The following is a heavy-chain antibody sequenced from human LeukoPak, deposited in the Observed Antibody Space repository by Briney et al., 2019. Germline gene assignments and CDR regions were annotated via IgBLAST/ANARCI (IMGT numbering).Heavy chain of an antibody. Sequence: ASVKVSCKASGYTFSDYYMHWVRQAPGQGLEWMGWINPNSGGTNYAQKFQGRVTVTRDTSISTAYMELSRLRSDDTAVFYCARVISGGQVWGNHYYCMDVWGKGTTVTVSS. J-gene: IGHJ6*03. CDR2: INPNSGGT. D-gene: IGHD5-18*01. V-gene: IGHV1-2*02. CDR1: GYTFSDYY. CDR3: ARVISGGQVWGNHYYCMDV.